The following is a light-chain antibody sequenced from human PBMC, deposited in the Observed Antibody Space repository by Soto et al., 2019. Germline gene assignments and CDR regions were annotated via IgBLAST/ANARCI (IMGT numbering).Light chain of an antibody. V-gene: IGKV1-39*01. Sequence: DIQMTQSPSSLSASVGDRVTITCRASQSITSYLNWYQQKPGKAPKLLIYAASSLQSGVQSRFSGSGSGTDFTLTISSLQPEAFATYYCQQSYSTPWTFGQGTKVEIK. J-gene: IGKJ1*01. CDR2: AAS. CDR1: QSITSY. CDR3: QQSYSTPWT.